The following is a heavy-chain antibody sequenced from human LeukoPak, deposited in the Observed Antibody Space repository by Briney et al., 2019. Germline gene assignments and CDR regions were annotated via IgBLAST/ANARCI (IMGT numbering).Heavy chain of an antibody. J-gene: IGHJ6*02. CDR3: ATNPNVGTRGYYYYYYGMDV. CDR2: IIPIFGTA. Sequence: GASVKVSCKASGYTFTTYTMHWARQAPGQGLEWMGGIIPIFGTANYAQKFQGRVTITADESTSTAYMELSSLRSEDTAVYYCATNPNVGTRGYYYYYYGMDVWGQGTTVTVSS. CDR1: GYTFTTYT. V-gene: IGHV1-69*13. D-gene: IGHD1-7*01.